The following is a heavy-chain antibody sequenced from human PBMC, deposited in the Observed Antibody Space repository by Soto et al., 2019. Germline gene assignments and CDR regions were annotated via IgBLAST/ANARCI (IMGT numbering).Heavy chain of an antibody. D-gene: IGHD3-9*01. CDR2: ISYDGSNK. J-gene: IGHJ3*02. CDR1: GFTFSSYA. CDR3: ARGTGHDDAFDI. V-gene: IGHV3-30-3*01. Sequence: QVQLVESGGGVVQPGRSLRLSCAASGFTFSSYAMHWVRQAPGKGLEWVAVISYDGSNKYYADSVKGRFTISRDNSKNTLYLQMNSLRAEDTAVYYCARGTGHDDAFDIWGQGTMVTVSS.